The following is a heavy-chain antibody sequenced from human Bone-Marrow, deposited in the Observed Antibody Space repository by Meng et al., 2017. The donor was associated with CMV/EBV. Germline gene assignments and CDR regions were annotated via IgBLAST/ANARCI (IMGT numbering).Heavy chain of an antibody. Sequence: GESLKISCAASGFTFSSYWMSWVRQAPGKGLEWVTALYSGGSTYYADSVKGRFTISRDNSKNILYLQIGSLRADDTAVYYCARVNWAAQYKWFDPWGQGTLVTVSS. CDR1: GFTFSSYW. D-gene: IGHD2-15*01. CDR3: ARVNWAAQYKWFDP. CDR2: LYSGGST. V-gene: IGHV3-53*01. J-gene: IGHJ5*01.